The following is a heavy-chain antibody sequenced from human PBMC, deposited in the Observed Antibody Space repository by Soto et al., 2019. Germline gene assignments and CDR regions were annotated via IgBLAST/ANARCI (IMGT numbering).Heavy chain of an antibody. CDR3: ARDSVYCSGDSCYPFDY. J-gene: IGHJ4*02. Sequence: SVKVSCKASGFTFTSSAMQWVRQARGQRLERIGWIVVGSGNTNYAQKFQGRVTMTTDTSTSTAYMELRSLRSDDTAVYYCARDSVYCSGDSCYPFDYWGQGTLVTVSS. CDR1: GFTFTSSA. D-gene: IGHD2-15*01. CDR2: IVVGSGNT. V-gene: IGHV1-58*02.